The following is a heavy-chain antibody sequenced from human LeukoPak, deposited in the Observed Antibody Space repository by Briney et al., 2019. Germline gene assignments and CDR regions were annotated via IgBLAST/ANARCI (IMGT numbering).Heavy chain of an antibody. CDR1: GSGFTSYW. V-gene: IGHV5-51*01. Sequence: GASLKISGKGSGSGFTSYWIGGGRQMPGKGLEWMGIIYPGDSDTRYSPSFQGQVTISADKSISTAYLQWSSLKASDTAMYYCARRFGSVVVNDDAFDIWGQGTMVTVSS. D-gene: IGHD3-22*01. CDR3: ARRFGSVVVNDDAFDI. CDR2: IYPGDSDT. J-gene: IGHJ3*02.